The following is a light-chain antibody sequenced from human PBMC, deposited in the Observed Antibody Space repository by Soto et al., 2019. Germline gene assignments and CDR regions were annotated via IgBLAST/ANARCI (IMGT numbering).Light chain of an antibody. Sequence: EIVLTQSPGTLSLSPGERATLCCRASQSVSSYLAWYQQKPGQAPRLLIYDASNRATGIPARFSGSGSGTDFTLTISSLEPEDFAVYYCQQRSNWLTFGGGTRWIS. CDR1: QSVSSY. CDR3: QQRSNWLT. J-gene: IGKJ4*01. CDR2: DAS. V-gene: IGKV3-11*01.